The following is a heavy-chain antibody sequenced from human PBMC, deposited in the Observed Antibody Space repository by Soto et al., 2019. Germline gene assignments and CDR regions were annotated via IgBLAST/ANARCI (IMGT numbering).Heavy chain of an antibody. CDR3: ARRGYSSSWYYYYYYGMDV. Sequence: QVQLVQSGAEVKKPGASVKVSCKASGYTFTSYDINWVRQATGQGLEWMGWMNPNSGNTGYAQKFQGRVTMTRNTSISTADMELSSLRSEDTAVYYCARRGYSSSWYYYYYYGMDVWGQGTTVTVS. D-gene: IGHD6-13*01. CDR1: GYTFTSYD. V-gene: IGHV1-8*01. J-gene: IGHJ6*02. CDR2: MNPNSGNT.